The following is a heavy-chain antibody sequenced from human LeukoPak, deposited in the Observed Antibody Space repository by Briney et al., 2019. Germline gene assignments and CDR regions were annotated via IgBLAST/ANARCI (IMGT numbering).Heavy chain of an antibody. CDR1: GYTFTTYG. Sequence: PWGSLRLSCVGSGYTFTTYGMSWVRQAPGKGLEWVSGLDNNGDNTYYADSVKGRFTISRDNSKNTLYLQMNSLRVEDTAVYYCAKIAETSGTYGQGFDYWGQGTLVTVSS. CDR2: LDNNGDNT. CDR3: AKIAETSGTYGQGFDY. V-gene: IGHV3-23*01. D-gene: IGHD1-26*01. J-gene: IGHJ4*02.